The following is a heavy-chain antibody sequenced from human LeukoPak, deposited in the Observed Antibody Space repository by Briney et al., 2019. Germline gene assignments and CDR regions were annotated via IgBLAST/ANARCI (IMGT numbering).Heavy chain of an antibody. CDR2: IKHSGST. J-gene: IGHJ4*02. CDR3: ARAVYGYSSSWYSRYFDY. Sequence: PSETLSLTCAVYGGSFSGYYWSWIRQPPGKGLEWIGEIKHSGSTNYNPSLKSRVTISVDRSKNQFSLKLSSVTAADTAVYYCARAVYGYSSSWYSRYFDYWGQGTLVTVSS. D-gene: IGHD6-13*01. V-gene: IGHV4-34*01. CDR1: GGSFSGYY.